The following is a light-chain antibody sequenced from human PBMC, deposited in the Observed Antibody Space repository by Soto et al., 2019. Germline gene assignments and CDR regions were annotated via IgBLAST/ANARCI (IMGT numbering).Light chain of an antibody. CDR3: QHYSIWPPYT. CDR1: QSVGSR. Sequence: EVLMPQSPAILSVSPGERATLSCRASQSVGSRLAWYQQKPGQAPRLLMYDASTRATGIPARFSGSGSGTEFTLTISSLQSEDFAVYYCQHYSIWPPYTFGQGTKLEIK. V-gene: IGKV3-15*01. CDR2: DAS. J-gene: IGKJ2*01.